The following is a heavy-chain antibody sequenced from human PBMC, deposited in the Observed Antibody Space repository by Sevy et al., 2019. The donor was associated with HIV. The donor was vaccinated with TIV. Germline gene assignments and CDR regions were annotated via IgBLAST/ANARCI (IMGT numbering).Heavy chain of an antibody. J-gene: IGHJ4*02. CDR3: ARDAGYSTVWYPGY. Sequence: GGSLRLSCAASGFSFSTHAMHWVRQAPGKGLEWVAVISFDGSDKYYTDSVKGRFTISRDDSKNPLLLQVGSLGAEDTAVYYCARDAGYSTVWYPGYWGQGTLVTVSS. CDR2: ISFDGSDK. V-gene: IGHV3-30*03. D-gene: IGHD6-19*01. CDR1: GFSFSTHA.